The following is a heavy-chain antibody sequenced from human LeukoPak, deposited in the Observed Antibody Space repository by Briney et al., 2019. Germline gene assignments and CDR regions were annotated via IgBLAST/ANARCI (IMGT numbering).Heavy chain of an antibody. D-gene: IGHD5-18*01. Sequence: ASVKVSCKASGGTFSSYAISWVRQAPGQGLEWMGGIIPIFGTANYAQKFQGRVTITADESTSTAYMELSSLRPEDTAVYYCARGRGYSYGDLGDFDYWGQGTLVTVSS. J-gene: IGHJ4*02. V-gene: IGHV1-69*13. CDR1: GGTFSSYA. CDR2: IIPIFGTA. CDR3: ARGRGYSYGDLGDFDY.